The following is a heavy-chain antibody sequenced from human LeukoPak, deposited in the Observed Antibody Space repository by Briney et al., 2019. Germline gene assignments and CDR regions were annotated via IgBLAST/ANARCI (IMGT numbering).Heavy chain of an antibody. CDR2: IYYSGNT. Sequence: PLETLSLTCTVSGDSINGFYWNWIRQPPGKGPEWIGYIYYSGNTNYNPSLKSRVTMSVDTSTNQYSLKLSSVTAADTAVYYCASSKTPWIQLWFFGIWGQGTMVTVSS. CDR1: GDSINGFY. J-gene: IGHJ3*02. CDR3: ASSKTPWIQLWFFGI. V-gene: IGHV4-59*01. D-gene: IGHD5-18*01.